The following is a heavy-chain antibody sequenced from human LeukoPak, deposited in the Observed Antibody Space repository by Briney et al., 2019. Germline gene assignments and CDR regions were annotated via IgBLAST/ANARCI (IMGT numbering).Heavy chain of an antibody. CDR1: GGSIGGSGHY. CDR3: ARVNSEVIVVVITYAFDI. V-gene: IGHV4-30-2*01. Sequence: PSETLSLTCTVSGGSIGGSGHYWSWIRQPPGKGLEWIGYIYHTGSTYYNPSLKSRVTISVDRSKTQFSLKLSSVTAADTAVYYCARVNSEVIVVVITYAFDIWGQGTMVTVSS. J-gene: IGHJ3*02. CDR2: IYHTGST. D-gene: IGHD3-22*01.